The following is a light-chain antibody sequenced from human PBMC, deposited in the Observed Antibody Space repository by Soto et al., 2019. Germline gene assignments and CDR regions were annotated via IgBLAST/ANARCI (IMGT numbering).Light chain of an antibody. CDR1: QTIGSN. CDR2: GAS. CDR3: QHNVSTPPP. Sequence: DIQMTQSPSSLSASVGDRVSITCRASQTIGSNLNWYQQKPGKAPKVLIYGASTLQTGVPSRFSASGSGTVFTLTISSLQRDDFATYYCQHNVSTPPPFGQGTKVE. V-gene: IGKV1-39*01. J-gene: IGKJ1*01.